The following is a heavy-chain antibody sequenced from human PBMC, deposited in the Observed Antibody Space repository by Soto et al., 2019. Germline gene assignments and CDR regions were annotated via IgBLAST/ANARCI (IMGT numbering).Heavy chain of an antibody. V-gene: IGHV3-7*01. CDR2: IKQDGSGE. CDR3: ARDRGPPRYLYYGMDV. D-gene: IGHD3-10*01. CDR1: GFTFSTYW. J-gene: IGHJ6*02. Sequence: GGSLRLSCAASGFTFSTYWMSWVRQAPGKGLEWVGNIKQDGSGENYVDSVKGRFTISRDNANHSLYLQMNSLRAEDAAVYYCARDRGPPRYLYYGMDVWGQGTTVTVSS.